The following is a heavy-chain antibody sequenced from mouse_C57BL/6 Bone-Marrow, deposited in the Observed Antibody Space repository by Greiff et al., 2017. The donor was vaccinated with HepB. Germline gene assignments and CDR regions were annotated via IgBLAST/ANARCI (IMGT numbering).Heavy chain of an antibody. CDR1: DSEVFPIAY. V-gene: IGHV15-2*01. CDR2: ILPSIGRT. CDR3: ARSYYGSSHWYFDV. Sequence: QVQLQQSGSELRSPGSSVKLSCKDFDSEVFPIAYMSWVRQKPGHGLEWIGIILPSIGRTIYGEKFEDKATLDADTVSNTAYLELNSLTSKDSAIYDCARSYYGSSHWYFDVWGTGTTVTVSS. D-gene: IGHD1-1*01. J-gene: IGHJ1*03.